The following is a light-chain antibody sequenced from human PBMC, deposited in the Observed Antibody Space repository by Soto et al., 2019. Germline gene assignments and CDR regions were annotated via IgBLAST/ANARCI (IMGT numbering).Light chain of an antibody. Sequence: TQMTISAFAVSGHVGDRVTITCRASQTISSWLAWYQQKPGKAPKLLIYKASTLKSGVPSRFSGSGSGTDFTLTISGLQPEDGTAYYCQQLRSHPTSFGGRT. CDR1: QTISSW. CDR2: KAS. J-gene: IGKJ4*01. V-gene: IGKV1-5*03. CDR3: QQLRSHPTS.